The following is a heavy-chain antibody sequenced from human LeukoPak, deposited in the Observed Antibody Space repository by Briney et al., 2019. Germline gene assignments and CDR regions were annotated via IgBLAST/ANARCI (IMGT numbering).Heavy chain of an antibody. CDR1: GGSFSGYY. V-gene: IGHV4-34*01. D-gene: IGHD2-2*01. CDR3: ARGPYCSSTSCYRQYYYYYMDV. CDR2: INHSGST. Sequence: PSETLSLTCAVYGGSFSGYYWSWIRQPPGKGLEWIGEINHSGSTNYNPSLKSRVTISVDTSRNQFSLKLSSVTAADTAVYYCARGPYCSSTSCYRQYYYYYMDVWGKGTTVTVSS. J-gene: IGHJ6*03.